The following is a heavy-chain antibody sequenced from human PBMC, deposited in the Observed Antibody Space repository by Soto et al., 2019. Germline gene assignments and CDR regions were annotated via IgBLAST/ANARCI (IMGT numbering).Heavy chain of an antibody. CDR2: VYYSGGT. CDR1: GGSLTDHY. V-gene: IGHV4-59*11. Sequence: QVQLQESGPGLVKPSETLSLTCTVAGGSLTDHYWNWFRQPPGKGLHWIGYVYYSGGTNYNPSLKSRVTMSVDTSNKQFSLNLGSVTAADTAVYYCARGNDWKSSTFDIWGQGTMVSVSS. D-gene: IGHD2-21*01. CDR3: ARGNDWKSSTFDI. J-gene: IGHJ3*02.